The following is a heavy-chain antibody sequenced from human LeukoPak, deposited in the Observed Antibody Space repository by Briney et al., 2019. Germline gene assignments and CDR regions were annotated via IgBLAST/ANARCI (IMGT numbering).Heavy chain of an antibody. CDR3: ARGPVEYYDSSGLYGDYFDY. CDR2: VSSSSSYI. CDR1: GFTFSSYS. Sequence: GGSLRLSCAASGFTFSSYSMNWVRQAPGKGLEWVSSVSSSSSYIYYADSVKGRFTISRDNAKNSLYLQMNSLRAEDTAVYYCARGPVEYYDSSGLYGDYFDYWGQGTLVTVSS. D-gene: IGHD3-22*01. J-gene: IGHJ4*02. V-gene: IGHV3-21*01.